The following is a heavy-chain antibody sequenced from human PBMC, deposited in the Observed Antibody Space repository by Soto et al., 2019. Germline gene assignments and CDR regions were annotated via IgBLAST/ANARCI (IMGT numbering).Heavy chain of an antibody. CDR3: AKYSSLCAFDI. Sequence: GGSLRLSCAASGFTFVDYGMHWVRQAPGKGLEWVSGISWNSGSIGYADSVKGRFTISRDNAKNSLYLQMNSLRAEDTALYYCAKYSSLCAFDIWGQGTMVT. J-gene: IGHJ3*02. CDR2: ISWNSGSI. CDR1: GFTFVDYG. D-gene: IGHD6-13*01. V-gene: IGHV3-9*01.